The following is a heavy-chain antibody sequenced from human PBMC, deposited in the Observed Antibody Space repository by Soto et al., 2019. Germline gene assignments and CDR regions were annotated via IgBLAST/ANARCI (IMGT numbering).Heavy chain of an antibody. CDR2: IYDGANT. CDR3: ASVNCSSTSCSSYNWFDL. V-gene: IGHV4-59*12. J-gene: IGHJ5*02. Sequence: SETLSLTCTVSGGSISGYYWSWIRQPPGKGLEWIGFIYDGANTNYNPSLKSRVTISLGTSKNQFSLRLSAVTAADTAVYYCASVNCSSTSCSSYNWFDLWGQGTLVTVSS. CDR1: GGSISGYY. D-gene: IGHD2-2*01.